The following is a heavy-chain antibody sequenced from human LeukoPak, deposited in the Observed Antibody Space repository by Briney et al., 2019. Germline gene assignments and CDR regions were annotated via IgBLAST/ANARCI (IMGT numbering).Heavy chain of an antibody. J-gene: IGHJ4*02. Sequence: GASVKVSCKASGYTFTSYGISWVRQAPGHELEWMGWISAYNGNTNYAQKLQGRVTMTTHTSTSTDYMELRSLRSHDTAVYYGAREVKQWLVWGYYFDYWGQGTLVTVSS. V-gene: IGHV1-18*01. CDR2: ISAYNGNT. D-gene: IGHD6-19*01. CDR1: GYTFTSYG. CDR3: AREVKQWLVWGYYFDY.